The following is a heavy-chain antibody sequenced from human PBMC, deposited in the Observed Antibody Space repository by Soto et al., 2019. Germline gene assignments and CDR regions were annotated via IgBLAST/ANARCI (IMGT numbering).Heavy chain of an antibody. D-gene: IGHD6-13*01. J-gene: IGHJ6*02. CDR2: INAGNGNK. CDR3: ARASRYYYYGMDV. CDR1: GYTFTSYA. V-gene: IGHV1-3*05. Sequence: QVQLVQSGAAEKKPGASVKVSCKASGYTFTSYAMHWVRQAPGQRLEWMGWINAGNGNKKYSQKFQGRVTITRDTSASTAYMELSRLRSEDTSVYYCARASRYYYYGMDVWGPGTTVTVSS.